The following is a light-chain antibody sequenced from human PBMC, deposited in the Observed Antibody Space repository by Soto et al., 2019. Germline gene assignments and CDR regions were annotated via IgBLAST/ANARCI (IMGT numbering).Light chain of an antibody. V-gene: IGKV3-15*01. CDR3: QQYSNWPPAIT. J-gene: IGKJ5*01. Sequence: EIVLTQSPGTLSLSPGERATRSCRASQSVSSSHLAWYQQKPGQAPRLLIYGASTRATGVPDRFSGSGSGTEFALIISSLQSEDVAVYYCQQYSNWPPAITFGQGTQLEIK. CDR2: GAS. CDR1: QSVSSSH.